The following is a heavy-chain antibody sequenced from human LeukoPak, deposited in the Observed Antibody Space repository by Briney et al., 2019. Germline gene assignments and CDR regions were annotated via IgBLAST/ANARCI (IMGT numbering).Heavy chain of an antibody. V-gene: IGHV4-28*01. D-gene: IGHD5-24*01. CDR2: IYYSGST. Sequence: SDTLSLTCAVSGYSISSSNWWGWIRQPPGKGLEWIGYIYYSGSTYYDPSLKSRVTMSVDTSKNQFSLKLSSVTAVDTAVYYCARNRAGHGYYYMDVWGKGTTVTVSS. CDR1: GYSISSSNW. J-gene: IGHJ6*03. CDR3: ARNRAGHGYYYMDV.